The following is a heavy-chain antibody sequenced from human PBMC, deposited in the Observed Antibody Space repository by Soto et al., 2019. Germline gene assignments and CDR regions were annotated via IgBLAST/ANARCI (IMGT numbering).Heavy chain of an antibody. CDR3: ARDLIVVPAARPVNWFDP. D-gene: IGHD2-2*01. V-gene: IGHV1-18*01. Sequence: QVQLVQSGAEVKKPGASVKVSCKASGYTFTSYGISWVRQAPGQGLEWMGWISAYNGNTNYAQKLQGRVNMTTDTSTSTGYMEQRSLRSDDTAVYYCARDLIVVPAARPVNWFDPWGQGTLVTVSS. J-gene: IGHJ5*02. CDR1: GYTFTSYG. CDR2: ISAYNGNT.